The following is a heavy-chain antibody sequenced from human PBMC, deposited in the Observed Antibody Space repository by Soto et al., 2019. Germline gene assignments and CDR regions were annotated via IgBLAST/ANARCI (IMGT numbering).Heavy chain of an antibody. D-gene: IGHD1-7*01. CDR1: EFTFRSYW. J-gene: IGHJ3*01. CDR3: ARSLPGTYGAFDL. V-gene: IGHV3-74*01. CDR2: ISGAGSST. Sequence: EVQLVDSGGGLVQPGGSLRLSCAASEFTFRSYWMHWVRQIPGKGLVWVSRISGAGSSTTYADSVRGRFTISRDNAKNTVYVQMDSLRAEDTAVYYCARSLPGTYGAFDLWCQGTMVTVSS.